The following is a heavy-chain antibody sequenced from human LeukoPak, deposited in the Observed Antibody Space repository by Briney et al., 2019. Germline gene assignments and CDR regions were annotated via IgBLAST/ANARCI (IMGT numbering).Heavy chain of an antibody. CDR1: GFTFSSYE. CDR3: ARALNSGWYYFDY. CDR2: ISSRGTTI. J-gene: IGHJ4*02. D-gene: IGHD6-19*01. V-gene: IGHV3-48*03. Sequence: QPGGSLRLSCAASGFTFSSYEMDWVRQAPGKGLEWVSYISSRGTTIYYADSVKGRFTISRANAKNSLYLQMNSLRAEDTAVYYCARALNSGWYYFDYWGQGTLVTVSS.